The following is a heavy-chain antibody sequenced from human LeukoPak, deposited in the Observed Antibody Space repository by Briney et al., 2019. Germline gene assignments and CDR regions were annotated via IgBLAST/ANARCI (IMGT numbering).Heavy chain of an antibody. V-gene: IGHV1-2*06. CDR3: ARVGGRFSNWFDL. CDR1: GYTFTGYY. Sequence: ASVKVSCKASGYTFTGYYMHWVRQAPGQGLEWMGRINPNSGGTNYAQKFQGRVTMTRDTSISTAYMELSRLRSDDTAVYYCARVGGRFSNWFDLWGQGTLVTVSS. J-gene: IGHJ5*02. CDR2: INPNSGGT. D-gene: IGHD2-15*01.